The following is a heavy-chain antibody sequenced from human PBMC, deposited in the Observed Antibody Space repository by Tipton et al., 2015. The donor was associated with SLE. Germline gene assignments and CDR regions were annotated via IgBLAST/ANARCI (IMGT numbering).Heavy chain of an antibody. V-gene: IGHV4-34*01. CDR3: ARGVAVADPFDYCCGMDV. CDR1: GGSFSGYY. J-gene: IGHJ6*02. Sequence: LRLSCAVYGGSFSGYYWSWIRQPPGKGLEWIGEINHSGSTNYNPSLKSRVTISVDTSKNHFSLKLSSVTAADTAVYYCARGVAVADPFDYCCGMDVWGQGTTVTVSS. D-gene: IGHD6-19*01. CDR2: INHSGST.